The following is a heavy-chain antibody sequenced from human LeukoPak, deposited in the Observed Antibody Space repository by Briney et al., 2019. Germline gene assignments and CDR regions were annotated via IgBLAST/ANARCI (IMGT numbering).Heavy chain of an antibody. Sequence: SETLSLTCTVSGYSISSGYYWGWIRQPPGKGLEWIGSIYHSGSTYYNPSLKSRVTISVDTSKNQFSLKLSSVTAADTAVYYCARGIVVMGATRMGGYFDYWGQGTLVTVSS. D-gene: IGHD2-8*01. J-gene: IGHJ4*02. CDR3: ARGIVVMGATRMGGYFDY. CDR2: IYHSGST. V-gene: IGHV4-38-2*02. CDR1: GYSISSGYY.